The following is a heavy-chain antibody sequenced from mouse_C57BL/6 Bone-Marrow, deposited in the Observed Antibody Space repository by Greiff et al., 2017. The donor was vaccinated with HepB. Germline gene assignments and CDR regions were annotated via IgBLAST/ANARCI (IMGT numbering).Heavy chain of an antibody. CDR2: INPSSGYT. CDR1: GYTFTSYW. Sequence: VQLVESGAELAKPGASVKLSCKASGYTFTSYWMHWVKQRPGQGLEWIGYINPSSGYTKYNQKFKDKATLTADKSSSTAYMQLSSLTYEDSAVYYCARWTTVDYYAMDYWGQGTSDTVSS. CDR3: ARWTTVDYYAMDY. V-gene: IGHV1-7*01. J-gene: IGHJ4*01. D-gene: IGHD1-1*01.